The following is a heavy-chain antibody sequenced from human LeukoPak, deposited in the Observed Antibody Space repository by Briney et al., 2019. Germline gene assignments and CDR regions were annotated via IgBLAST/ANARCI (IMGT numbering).Heavy chain of an antibody. CDR1: EFTVSRSY. J-gene: IGHJ4*02. CDR3: AREGEKADGYNHGLDR. Sequence: GGSLRLSCAATEFTVSRSYMTWVRQAPGKGLEWVSVLRSGGTIEYADTVKGRLTISRDISKNTVYLQMNNLRSDDTAVYFCAREGEKADGYNHGLDRWGQGTLVTVSS. V-gene: IGHV3-53*01. D-gene: IGHD5-24*01. CDR2: LRSGGTI.